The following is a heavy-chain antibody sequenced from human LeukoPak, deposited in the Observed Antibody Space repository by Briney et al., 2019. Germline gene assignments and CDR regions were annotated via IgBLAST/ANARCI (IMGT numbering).Heavy chain of an antibody. J-gene: IGHJ5*02. D-gene: IGHD3-22*01. CDR3: ARDGATYYYDSSGYRP. CDR2: IKQDGSEK. CDR1: GFTFSSYW. V-gene: IGHV3-7*01. Sequence: GSLRLSCAASGFTFSSYWMSWVRQAPGKGLEWVANIKQDGSEKYYVDSVKGRFTISRDNAKNSLYLQMNSLRAEDTAVYYCARDGATYYYDSSGYRPWGQGTLVTVSS.